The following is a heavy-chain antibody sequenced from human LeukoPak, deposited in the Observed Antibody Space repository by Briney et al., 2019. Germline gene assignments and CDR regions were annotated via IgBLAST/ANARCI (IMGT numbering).Heavy chain of an antibody. V-gene: IGHV3-21*01. Sequence: PGGSLRLSCAASGFTFSSYSMNWVRQGPGKGLEWVSSISSSSSYIYYADSVKGRFTISRDNAKNSLYLQMNSLRAEDTAVYYCARSTTDFWSGDFDPWGQGTLVTVSS. CDR3: ARSTTDFWSGDFDP. CDR2: ISSSSSYI. D-gene: IGHD3-3*01. CDR1: GFTFSSYS. J-gene: IGHJ5*02.